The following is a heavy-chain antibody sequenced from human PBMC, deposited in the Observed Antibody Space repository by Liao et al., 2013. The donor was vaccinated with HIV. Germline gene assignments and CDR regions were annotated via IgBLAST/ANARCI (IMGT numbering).Heavy chain of an antibody. Sequence: QVQLQESGPGLVKPSQTLSLTCTVSGDSISSGRFYWSWIRQPAGKGLEWIGRIYSSGSTMYNPSLKSRVAISVDTPKNQFYLKLGSVTAADTAVYYCAREEAKIALSGLPFEAGTFDSWGLGALVAVSS. CDR2: IYSSGST. D-gene: IGHD2/OR15-2a*01. V-gene: IGHV4-61*02. J-gene: IGHJ4*02. CDR1: GDSISSGRFY. CDR3: AREEAKIALSGLPFEAGTFDS.